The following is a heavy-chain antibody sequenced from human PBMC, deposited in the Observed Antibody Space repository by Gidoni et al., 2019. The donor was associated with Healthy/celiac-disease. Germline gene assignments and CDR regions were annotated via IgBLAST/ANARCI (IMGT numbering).Heavy chain of an antibody. J-gene: IGHJ6*02. CDR3: ARFNDYSNYYYYYGMDV. V-gene: IGHV2-26*01. Sequence: QVTLKESGPVLVKPTETLTLTCTVSGFSLSNAKMGVSWIRQPPGKALEWLAHIFSNDEKSYSTSLMSRLTISKDTSKSQVVLTMTNMDPVDTATYYCARFNDYSNYYYYYGMDVWGQGTTVTVSS. CDR1: GFSLSNAKMG. CDR2: IFSNDEK. D-gene: IGHD4-4*01.